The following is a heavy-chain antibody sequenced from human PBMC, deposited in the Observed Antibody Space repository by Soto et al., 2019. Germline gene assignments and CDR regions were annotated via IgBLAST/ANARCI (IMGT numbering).Heavy chain of an antibody. CDR1: GGSFSGYQ. CDR2: INDTGNI. J-gene: IGHJ6*03. CDR3: ARGFIAWFGGFSRRGGYCYNMDV. Sequence: QVQLQQWGAGLLKPSETLSLTCAVYGGSFSGYQWTWVRQTPGKGLEWIGEINDTGNINYNPSLKSRVTTVKATTKKQMSLRLISVTAADAAVYSCARGFIAWFGGFSRRGGYCYNMDVWGKGTTVTVSS. V-gene: IGHV4-34*01. D-gene: IGHD3-10*01.